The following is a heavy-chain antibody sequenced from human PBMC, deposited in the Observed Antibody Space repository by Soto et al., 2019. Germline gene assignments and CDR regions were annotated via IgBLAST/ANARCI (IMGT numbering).Heavy chain of an antibody. Sequence: QVQLVESGGGVVQPGRSLRLCCAASGFTFSSYGMHWVRQAPGKGLEWVAVISYDGSNKYYADSVKGRFTISRDNSKNTLYLQMNSLRAEDTAVYYCAKEIAARSHFDYWGQGTLVTVSS. CDR2: ISYDGSNK. D-gene: IGHD6-6*01. CDR1: GFTFSSYG. V-gene: IGHV3-30*18. CDR3: AKEIAARSHFDY. J-gene: IGHJ4*02.